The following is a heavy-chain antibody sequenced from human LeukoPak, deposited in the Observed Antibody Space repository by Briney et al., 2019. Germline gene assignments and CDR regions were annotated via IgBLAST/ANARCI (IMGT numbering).Heavy chain of an antibody. J-gene: IGHJ5*02. CDR2: IYHTGST. CDR3: ARLQYCSGTSCYWFDP. Sequence: SQTLSLTCDVSGGSISSGLYSWSWIRQPLGKGLEWIGYIYHTGSTYYNPSLKSLVTISVDTSKNQFSLRLSSVTAADTAVYYCARLQYCSGTSCYWFDPWGQGTLVTVSS. CDR1: GGSISSGLYS. V-gene: IGHV4-30-2*01. D-gene: IGHD2-2*01.